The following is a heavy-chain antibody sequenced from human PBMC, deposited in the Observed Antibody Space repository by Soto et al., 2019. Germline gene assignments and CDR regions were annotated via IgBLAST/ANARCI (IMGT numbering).Heavy chain of an antibody. CDR2: TYYRSNWNN. V-gene: IGHV6-1*01. J-gene: IGHJ6*04. D-gene: IGHD3-10*01. CDR1: GDSVSSNSAA. CDR3: TGITSFRGMAV. Sequence: PSQTLSLTCAVSGDSVSSNSAAWNWIRQSPSRGLECLGRTYYRSNWNNDYALSVKSRITITPDTPKNQFSLHLYSVTPEETAVYYCTGITSFRGMAVWGKGTQVTVSS.